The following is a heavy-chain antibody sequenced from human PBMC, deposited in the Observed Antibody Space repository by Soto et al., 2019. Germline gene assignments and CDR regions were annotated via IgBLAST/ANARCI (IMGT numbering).Heavy chain of an antibody. CDR2: IYYSGST. D-gene: IGHD6-13*01. CDR1: GGSISSYY. J-gene: IGHJ4*02. Sequence: PSETLSLTCTVSGGSISSYYWSWIRQPPGKGLEWIGYIYYSGSTNYNPSLKSRVTISVDTSKNQFSLKLSSVTAADTAVYYCARSIAAADNFDYWGQGTLVTVS. CDR3: ARSIAAADNFDY. V-gene: IGHV4-59*01.